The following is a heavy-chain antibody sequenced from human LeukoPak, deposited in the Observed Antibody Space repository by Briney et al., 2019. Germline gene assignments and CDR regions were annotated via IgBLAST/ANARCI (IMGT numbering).Heavy chain of an antibody. V-gene: IGHV3-66*01. D-gene: IGHD3-10*01. CDR3: ARDGLWFGETY. Sequence: GGSLRLTCAASGFTVSSNYMSWVRQAPGKGLEWVSVIYSGGSTYYADSVKGRFTISRDNSKNTLYLQMNSLRAEDTAVYYCARDGLWFGETYWGQGTLVTVSS. CDR1: GFTVSSNY. CDR2: IYSGGST. J-gene: IGHJ4*02.